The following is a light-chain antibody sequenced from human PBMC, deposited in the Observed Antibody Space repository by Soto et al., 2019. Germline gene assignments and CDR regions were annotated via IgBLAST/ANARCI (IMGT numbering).Light chain of an antibody. CDR3: ASYTTSSTYD. CDR1: SSDVGGYSY. Sequence: HSVLTQPASVSGCPGQSIASCCTGASSDVGGYSYVSWYQQQPGKAPKLVISDVSNRPSGVSDRFSGSKSGNTASLTISGLQTEDEADYYCASYTTSSTYDFGTGTKVTVL. J-gene: IGLJ1*01. V-gene: IGLV2-14*01. CDR2: DVS.